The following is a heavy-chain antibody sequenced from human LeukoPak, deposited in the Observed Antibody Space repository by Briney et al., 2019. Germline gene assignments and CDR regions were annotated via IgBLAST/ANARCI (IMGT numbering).Heavy chain of an antibody. CDR3: ARDPGIAAAGSYYYYYGMDV. Sequence: ASVKVSCKSSGYTFTSNCIRWVRQAPGQGLAWMGWISAYNGNTNYAQKFQGRVTMTTDTSTSTAYMELRSLRSDDTAVYYCARDPGIAAAGSYYYYYGMDVWGQGTTVTVSS. CDR2: ISAYNGNT. D-gene: IGHD6-13*01. CDR1: GYTFTSNC. V-gene: IGHV1-18*01. J-gene: IGHJ6*02.